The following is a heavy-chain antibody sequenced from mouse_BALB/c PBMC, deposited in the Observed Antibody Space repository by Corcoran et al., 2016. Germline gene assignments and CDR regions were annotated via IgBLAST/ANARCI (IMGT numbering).Heavy chain of an antibody. D-gene: IGHD1-1*01. CDR1: GYTFTNYG. V-gene: IGHV9-1*02. CDR3: ASGYGSSYFDY. Sequence: QIQLVQSGPELQKPGETVKISCKASGYTFTNYGMNWVKQAPGKGLKWMGWINTYTGEPTYADDFKGRFAFSLETSASTAYLQINNLKNEDMATYFCASGYGSSYFDYWGQGTTLTVSS. CDR2: INTYTGEP. J-gene: IGHJ2*01.